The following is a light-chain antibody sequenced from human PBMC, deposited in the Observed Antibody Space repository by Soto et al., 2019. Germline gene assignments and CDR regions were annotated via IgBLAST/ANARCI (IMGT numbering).Light chain of an antibody. CDR1: SSNIWAGYD. J-gene: IGLJ7*01. Sequence: QSVLTQPPSVSGAPGHRVTISCTGSSSNIWAGYDVHWYQQFPGTAPQLLIYGNNNRPSGVPDRFSGSKSGTSASLAITGLQAEDEAYYYCQSYDTRVRGSVFGGGTQLTVL. CDR3: QSYDTRVRGSV. CDR2: GNN. V-gene: IGLV1-40*01.